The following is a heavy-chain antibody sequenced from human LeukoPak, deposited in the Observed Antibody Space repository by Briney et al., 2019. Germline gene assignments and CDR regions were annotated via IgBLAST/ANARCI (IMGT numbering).Heavy chain of an antibody. V-gene: IGHV3-23*01. CDR3: AKRTAAGPHLGFDP. CDR2: NSGSGGST. CDR1: GFTFSSYA. J-gene: IGHJ5*02. Sequence: GASLRLSCAASGFTFSSYAMSWVRQAPGKGLEWVSANSGSGGSTYYADSVKGRFTISRDNSKNTLYLQMNSLRAEDTAVYYCAKRTAAGPHLGFDPWGQGTLVTVSS. D-gene: IGHD6-13*01.